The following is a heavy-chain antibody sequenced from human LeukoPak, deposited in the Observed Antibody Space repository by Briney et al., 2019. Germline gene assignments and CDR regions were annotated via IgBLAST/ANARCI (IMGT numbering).Heavy chain of an antibody. CDR1: GFTFSSYG. CDR3: AKFPILEWLLGMDV. CDR2: IRYDGSNK. Sequence: GGSLRLSCAASGFTFSSYGMHWVRQAPSNGLEWVAFIRYDGSNKYYADSVKGRFTISRDNSKHTLYLQMNSLRAEDTAVYYCAKFPILEWLLGMDVWGKGTTVAVSS. J-gene: IGHJ6*03. D-gene: IGHD3-3*01. V-gene: IGHV3-30*02.